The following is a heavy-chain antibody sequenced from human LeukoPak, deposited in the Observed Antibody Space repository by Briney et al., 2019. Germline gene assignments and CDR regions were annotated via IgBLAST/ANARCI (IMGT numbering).Heavy chain of an antibody. V-gene: IGHV1-69*04. D-gene: IGHD3-10*01. CDR3: ARGPSSYGSGSYGLLAYYYYGMDV. J-gene: IGHJ6*02. CDR2: IIPILGIA. Sequence: ASVKVSCKASGGTFSSYAISWVRQAPGQGLEWMGRIIPILGIANYAQKFQGRVTITADKSTSTAYMELSSLRSEDTAVYYCARGPSSYGSGSYGLLAYYYYGMDVWGQGTTVTVSS. CDR1: GGTFSSYA.